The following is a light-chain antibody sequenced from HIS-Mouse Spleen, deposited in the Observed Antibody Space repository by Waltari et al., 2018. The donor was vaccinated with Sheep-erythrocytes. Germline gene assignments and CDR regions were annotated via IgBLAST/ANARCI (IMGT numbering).Light chain of an antibody. J-gene: IGLJ2*01. CDR1: SSDVGGYNY. V-gene: IGLV2-23*01. CDR3: CSYAGSSTFVV. Sequence: QSALTQPRSVSGSPGQSVTISCTGTSSDVGGYNYVSWYQQHPGKAPKLMIYEGSKRPAGVSNRFSGSKSGHTASLTISGLQAEDEADYYCCSYAGSSTFVVFGGGTKLTVL. CDR2: EGS.